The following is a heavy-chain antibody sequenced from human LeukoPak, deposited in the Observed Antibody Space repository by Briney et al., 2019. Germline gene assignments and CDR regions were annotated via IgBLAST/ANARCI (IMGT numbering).Heavy chain of an antibody. Sequence: ASVKVSCKASGYTFTGYYMHWVRQAPGQGLEWMGWINPNSGGTNYAQKFQGRVTMTRDTSISTAYLQWSSLKASDTAMYYCARLDDNYYGSGSSFDYWGQGTLVTVSS. CDR2: INPNSGGT. CDR1: GYTFTGYY. D-gene: IGHD3-10*01. J-gene: IGHJ4*02. CDR3: ARLDDNYYGSGSSFDY. V-gene: IGHV1-2*02.